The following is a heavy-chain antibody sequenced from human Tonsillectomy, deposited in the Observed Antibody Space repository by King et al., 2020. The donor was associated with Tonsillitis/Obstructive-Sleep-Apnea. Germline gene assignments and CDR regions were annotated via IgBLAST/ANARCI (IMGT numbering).Heavy chain of an antibody. CDR3: ARDLITIFGVVIADAFDI. CDR2: INPKSGGT. Sequence: VQLVESGAEVKKPGASVKVSCKASRYTFTGYYMHWVRQAPGQGLEWMGWINPKSGGTNYEKKFQGRVNMTRKTSISKAYMELSRLRSDDTAVYYCARDLITIFGVVIADAFDIWGQGTMVTVSS. J-gene: IGHJ3*02. V-gene: IGHV1-2*02. D-gene: IGHD3-3*01. CDR1: RYTFTGYY.